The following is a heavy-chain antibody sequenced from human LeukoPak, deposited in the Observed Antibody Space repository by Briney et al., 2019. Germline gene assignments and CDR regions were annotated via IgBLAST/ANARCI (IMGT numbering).Heavy chain of an antibody. J-gene: IGHJ5*02. D-gene: IGHD6-6*01. CDR1: GGSISSYY. V-gene: IGHV4-59*01. Sequence: SETLSLTCTVSGGSISSYYWSWIRQPPGKGLEWIGYIYYSGSTNYNPSLKSRVTISVDTSKNQFSLKLSSVTAADTAVYYCARGSRSSVHNWFDPWGQGTLVTVSS. CDR2: IYYSGST. CDR3: ARGSRSSVHNWFDP.